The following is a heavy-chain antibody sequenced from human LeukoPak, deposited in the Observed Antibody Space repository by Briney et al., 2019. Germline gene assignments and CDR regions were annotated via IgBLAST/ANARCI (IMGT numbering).Heavy chain of an antibody. Sequence: SETLTLTCTVSGGSIRSDYWSWIRQPPGKGLEWIGYIYNSGSTNYSPSPRVSISADTSKNQFSLELSSVTAADTAVYYCARHLEGHYYMDVWGKGTTVTVSS. CDR3: ARHLEGHYYMDV. V-gene: IGHV4-59*08. J-gene: IGHJ6*03. D-gene: IGHD1-1*01. CDR2: IYNSGST. CDR1: GGSIRSDY.